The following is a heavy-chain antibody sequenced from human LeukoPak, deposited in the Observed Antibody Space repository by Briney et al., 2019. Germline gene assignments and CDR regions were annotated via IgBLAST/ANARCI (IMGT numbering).Heavy chain of an antibody. J-gene: IGHJ6*02. D-gene: IGHD6-13*01. CDR1: GGSSRGYY. Sequence: SSETLSLTCAVYGGSSRGYYWNWLWIRQPPGKGLEWIGEINHSGSTNYNTSLKSRVSISVDTSKNQFSLKLSSVTAADTAVYYSARVKSVQLVDGYSYYYYGMDVWGQGTTVTVSS. V-gene: IGHV4-34*01. CDR2: INHSGST. CDR3: ARVKSVQLVDGYSYYYYGMDV.